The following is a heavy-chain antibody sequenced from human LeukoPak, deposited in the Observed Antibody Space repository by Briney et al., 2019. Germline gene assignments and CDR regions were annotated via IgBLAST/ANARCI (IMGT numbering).Heavy chain of an antibody. CDR2: INYSGGT. D-gene: IGHD1-26*01. CDR1: GGSIRNYF. CDR3: ARDGGRYRNDAFDF. V-gene: IGHV4-59*01. Sequence: SETLSLTCTVSGGSIRNYFWSWIRQPPGRGLEWIGYINYSGGTNYNPFLKSRVTISVDTSKNQFSLKLNSVTAADTAVYYCARDGGRYRNDAFDFWGQGTAVTVSS. J-gene: IGHJ3*01.